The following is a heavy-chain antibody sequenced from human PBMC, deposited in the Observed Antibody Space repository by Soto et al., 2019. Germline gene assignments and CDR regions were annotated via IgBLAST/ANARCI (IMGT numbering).Heavy chain of an antibody. CDR2: TIPMFSTT. Sequence: QVQLVQSGAEVKKPESSVRVSCKASGGTFNSYAITWVRQAPGQGLEWMGGTIPMFSTTNYAGKFQGRVTITADESTNTAYMELSSPRSEDTAVYYCTRCGIRYHSIGYYLGIDGMDVWGQGTTVIVSS. CDR3: TRCGIRYHSIGYYLGIDGMDV. CDR1: GGTFNSYA. D-gene: IGHD3-22*01. J-gene: IGHJ6*02. V-gene: IGHV1-69*12.